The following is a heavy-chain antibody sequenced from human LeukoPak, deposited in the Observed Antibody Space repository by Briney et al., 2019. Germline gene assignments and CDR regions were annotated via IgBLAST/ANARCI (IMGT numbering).Heavy chain of an antibody. D-gene: IGHD1-20*01. J-gene: IGHJ4*02. CDR3: ARDNFRGAGPYDY. Sequence: PGRSLRLSCAASGFTFSSNAMHWVRQAPGKGLEWVAVISYDGRNQYYADSVKGRFTISRDNSKNTLYLQMNSLRAEDTAVYYCARDNFRGAGPYDYWGQGTLVTVSS. V-gene: IGHV3-30*04. CDR2: ISYDGRNQ. CDR1: GFTFSSNA.